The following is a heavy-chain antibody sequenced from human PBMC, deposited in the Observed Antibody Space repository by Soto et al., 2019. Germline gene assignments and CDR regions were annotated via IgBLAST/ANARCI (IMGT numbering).Heavy chain of an antibody. D-gene: IGHD6-19*01. Sequence: GASVKVSCKASGYTFTSCGISWVRQAPGQGLERMGWISAYNGNTNYAQKLQGRVTMTTDTSTSTAYMELRSLRSDDTAVYYCARDPQSAVAGSLLAPCGQRSPVTVSS. CDR3: ARDPQSAVAGSLLAP. CDR1: GYTFTSCG. J-gene: IGHJ5*02. V-gene: IGHV1-18*01. CDR2: ISAYNGNT.